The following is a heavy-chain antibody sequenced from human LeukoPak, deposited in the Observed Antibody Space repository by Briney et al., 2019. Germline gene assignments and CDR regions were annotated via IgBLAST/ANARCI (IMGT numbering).Heavy chain of an antibody. CDR2: INPSGGST. V-gene: IGHV1-46*01. Sequence: VASVKVSCKASGYTFTGYYMHWVRQAPGQGLEWMGIINPSGGSTSYAQKFQGRVTMTRDTSTSTVYMELSSLRSEDTAVYYCASSNAGMATITIPGYYYGMDVWGQGTTVTVSS. D-gene: IGHD5-24*01. J-gene: IGHJ6*02. CDR1: GYTFTGYY. CDR3: ASSNAGMATITIPGYYYGMDV.